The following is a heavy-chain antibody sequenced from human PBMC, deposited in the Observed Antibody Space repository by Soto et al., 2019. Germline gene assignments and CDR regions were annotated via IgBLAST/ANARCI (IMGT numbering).Heavy chain of an antibody. CDR3: SGCSGGACHQNYGMDV. CDR1: GFTFSSCT. D-gene: IGHD2-15*01. CDR2: ISPSTSHI. V-gene: IGHV3-21*01. Sequence: EVHLVESGGGLVKPGGSLRLSCAVSGFTFSSCTMNWVRQAPGKGLEWVSSISPSTSHIYYADSVKGRFTISRDNAKNSLFLQLNSLRADDTAVYSCSGCSGGACHQNYGMDVWGQGTTVTVSS. J-gene: IGHJ6*02.